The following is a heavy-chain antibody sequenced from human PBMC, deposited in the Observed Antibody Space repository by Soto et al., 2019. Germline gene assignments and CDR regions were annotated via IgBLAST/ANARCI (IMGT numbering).Heavy chain of an antibody. CDR3: ARVRDWFDP. J-gene: IGHJ5*02. Sequence: PSETLSLTCSVSGASIRNYYWHWVRQLPGKGLEWIGYVYTPDYTNYNPSLKSRVTISVDTSKNQFSLRLTSVTAADTAVYYCARVRDWFDPWGQGTLVTVSS. CDR2: VYTPDYT. V-gene: IGHV4-4*08. D-gene: IGHD3-3*01. CDR1: GASIRNYY.